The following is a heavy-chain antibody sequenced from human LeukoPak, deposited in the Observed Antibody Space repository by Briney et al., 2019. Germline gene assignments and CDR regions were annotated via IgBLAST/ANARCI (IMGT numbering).Heavy chain of an antibody. J-gene: IGHJ4*02. CDR3: ARDAGNSGYDLFDY. V-gene: IGHV3-7*04. CDR2: IKRDGSEK. Sequence: PGGSLRLTCAASGFRFSDYWMTWVRHAPGKGLEWVANIKRDGSEKFYVDSVKGRFTISRDNAKNSLYLQMNSLRAEDTAVYFCARDAGNSGYDLFDYWGQGTLVTVSS. CDR1: GFRFSDYW. D-gene: IGHD5-12*01.